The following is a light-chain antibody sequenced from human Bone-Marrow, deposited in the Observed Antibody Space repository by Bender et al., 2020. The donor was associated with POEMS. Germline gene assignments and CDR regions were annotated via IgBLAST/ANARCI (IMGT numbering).Light chain of an antibody. V-gene: IGLV6-57*03. CDR1: SGGIANTS. CDR3: QSYDTNTVV. CDR2: EDD. Sequence: NFVLSQPPSVSDSPGKTVIISCTRSSGGIANTSVHWYQQRPGSAPSTVIYEDDKRPSGVPHRFSGSIDRSSNSASLTISGLQSEDEADYYCQSYDTNTVVFGGGTTLTV. J-gene: IGLJ2*01.